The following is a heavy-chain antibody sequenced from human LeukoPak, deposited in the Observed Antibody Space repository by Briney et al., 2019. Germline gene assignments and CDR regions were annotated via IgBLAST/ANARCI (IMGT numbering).Heavy chain of an antibody. J-gene: IGHJ2*01. Sequence: GGSLRLSCAASGFNFDDYAMHWVRHAPGKGLEWVSGISWNSGSIGYADSVKGRFTISRDNAKNSLYLQMNSLRAEDTALYYCAKDIAVAGMTFWYFDLWGRGTLVTVSS. CDR1: GFNFDDYA. D-gene: IGHD6-19*01. CDR2: ISWNSGSI. CDR3: AKDIAVAGMTFWYFDL. V-gene: IGHV3-9*01.